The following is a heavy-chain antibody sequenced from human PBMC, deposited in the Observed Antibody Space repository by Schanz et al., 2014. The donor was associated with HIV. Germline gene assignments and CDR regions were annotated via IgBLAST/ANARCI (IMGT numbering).Heavy chain of an antibody. D-gene: IGHD3-22*01. CDR1: GFTFSNYA. J-gene: IGHJ4*02. CDR3: AKDGSLDYDNSGYYAT. CDR2: MTTNDRI. Sequence: EVQLLDSGGGLVQPGGSLRLSCAASGFTFSNYAMTWVRQAPGKGLEWVSVMTTNDRIYYAESVKGRFTISRDTSTNTLYLQMSGLRAEDTAVYYCAKDGSLDYDNSGYYATWGQGTLVTVSS. V-gene: IGHV3-23*01.